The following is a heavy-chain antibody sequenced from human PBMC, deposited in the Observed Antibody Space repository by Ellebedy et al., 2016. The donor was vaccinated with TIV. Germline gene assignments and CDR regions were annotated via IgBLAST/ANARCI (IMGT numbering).Heavy chain of an antibody. V-gene: IGHV4-59*08. D-gene: IGHD3-10*01. Sequence: MPSETLSFTCTVSGGSVSPFYWNWIRQPPGKGLEWMGDIYYTGLTNYNPSLNNRVIISVDTSKNEVSLRLSSVTAADTAVYYCARRTSSFGLGFYYGMDVWGQGTTVTVS. CDR1: GGSVSPFY. CDR2: IYYTGLT. J-gene: IGHJ6*02. CDR3: ARRTSSFGLGFYYGMDV.